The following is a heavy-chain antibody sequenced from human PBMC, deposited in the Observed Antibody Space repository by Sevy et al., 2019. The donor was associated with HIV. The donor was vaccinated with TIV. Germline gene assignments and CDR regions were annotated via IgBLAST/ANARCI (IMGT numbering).Heavy chain of an antibody. CDR1: GGSISSSSYY. J-gene: IGHJ6*02. Sequence: SETLSLTCTVSGGSISSSSYYWGWIRQPPGKGLEWIGSIYYSGSTYYNPSLKSRVTISVDTSKNQFSLKLSSVTAADTAVYYCARDDGGSRGSYYYYGMDVWGHGTTVTVSS. CDR3: ARDDGGSRGSYYYYGMDV. V-gene: IGHV4-39*02. D-gene: IGHD2-15*01. CDR2: IYYSGST.